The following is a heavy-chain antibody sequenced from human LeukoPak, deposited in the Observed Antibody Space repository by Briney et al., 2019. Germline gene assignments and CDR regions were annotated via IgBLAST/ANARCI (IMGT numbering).Heavy chain of an antibody. Sequence: ASVKVSCKASGGTFSSYAISWVRQAPGQGLEWMGRIIPILGIANYAQKFQGRVTITADKSTSTAYMELSSLRSEDTAVYYCAREAYSGSSDYWGQGTLVTVSS. CDR3: AREAYSGSSDY. CDR1: GGTFSSYA. D-gene: IGHD1-26*01. V-gene: IGHV1-69*04. J-gene: IGHJ4*02. CDR2: IIPILGIA.